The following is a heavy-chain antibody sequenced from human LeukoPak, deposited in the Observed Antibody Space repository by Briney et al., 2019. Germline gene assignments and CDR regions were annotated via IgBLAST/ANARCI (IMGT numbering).Heavy chain of an antibody. CDR2: MNQLGNEK. CDR3: ARGTYYYEF. CDR1: KFTFSSYW. J-gene: IGHJ4*02. Sequence: GGSLILSCAASKFTFSSYWMSRVRQAPGKGLEWVAYMNQLGNEKNYLDSVKGRFTISRDNAKNSLYLQMTSLRAEDTAVYYCARGTYYYEFWGQGTLVTVSS. D-gene: IGHD3-16*01. V-gene: IGHV3-7*04.